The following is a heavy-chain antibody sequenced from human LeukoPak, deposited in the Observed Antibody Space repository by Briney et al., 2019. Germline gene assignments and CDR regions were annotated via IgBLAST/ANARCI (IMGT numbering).Heavy chain of an antibody. CDR1: GFTFSNYW. D-gene: IGHD5-12*01. Sequence: PGGSLRLSCAASGFTFSNYWMHWLRHGPGKGLVWVSRINGDGSITAYADSVKGRFTISRDSATNTLYLQMHSLRPGDTGVYYCARRGPETVATIDYWGQGTPVTVSS. V-gene: IGHV3-74*01. CDR2: INGDGSIT. J-gene: IGHJ4*02. CDR3: ARRGPETVATIDY.